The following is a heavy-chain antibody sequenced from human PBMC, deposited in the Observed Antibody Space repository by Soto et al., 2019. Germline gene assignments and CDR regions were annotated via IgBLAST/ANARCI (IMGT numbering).Heavy chain of an antibody. D-gene: IGHD3-3*01. CDR3: ARGGGVGVAGSAAFDM. CDR1: GYPVTAYY. CDR2: INPATGAA. Sequence: QLHLVQSGAVVKKPGASVTVSCSASGYPVTAYYMHWVRQAPGRGLEWMGGINPATGAAKYTQTFPGRVTMTKDPSTGNVYMELSGLTSEETGVFFFARGGGVGVAGSAAFDMWGQGTLVTVSS. J-gene: IGHJ3*02. V-gene: IGHV1-2*02.